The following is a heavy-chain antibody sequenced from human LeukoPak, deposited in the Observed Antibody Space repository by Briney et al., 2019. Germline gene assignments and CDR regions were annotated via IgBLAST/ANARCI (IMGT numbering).Heavy chain of an antibody. Sequence: ASVKVSCKASGGTFSSYAISWVRQAPGQGLEWMGGIIPIFGTANYAQKFQGRVTITAGESTSTAYMELSSLRSEDTAVYYCARVISGGCSSTSCYDYWGQGTLVTVSS. V-gene: IGHV1-69*13. D-gene: IGHD2-2*01. CDR2: IIPIFGTA. CDR1: GGTFSSYA. J-gene: IGHJ4*02. CDR3: ARVISGGCSSTSCYDY.